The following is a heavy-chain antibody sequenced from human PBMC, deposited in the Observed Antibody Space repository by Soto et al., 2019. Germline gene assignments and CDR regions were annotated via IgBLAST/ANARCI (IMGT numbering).Heavy chain of an antibody. CDR1: GVSLSGSVMR. J-gene: IGHJ6*02. Sequence: GSGPTLVNPTQTLTLTCTVSGVSLSGSVMRVTWIRQPPGKALEWLARIDWEDTKLYSTSLKTRLTISKDTSKNQVVLTMTNVDPADTGTYYCARAFYCMDVWGQGTTVTVSS. V-gene: IGHV2-70*04. CDR2: IDWEDTK. CDR3: ARAFYCMDV.